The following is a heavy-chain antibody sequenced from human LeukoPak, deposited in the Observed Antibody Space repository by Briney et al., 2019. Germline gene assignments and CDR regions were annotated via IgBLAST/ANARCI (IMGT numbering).Heavy chain of an antibody. J-gene: IGHJ4*02. CDR3: ARELEGIVVVPAAYFDY. CDR2: MNPKTGDR. Sequence: ASVKVSCKASGYTFTGYYVQWVRQAPGQGLEWMRWMNPKTGDRRYAQKFQGRVSMTRATSISTAYMELSSLSSDDTAVYYCARELEGIVVVPAAYFDYWGQGTLVTVSS. D-gene: IGHD2-2*01. CDR1: GYTFTGYY. V-gene: IGHV1-2*02.